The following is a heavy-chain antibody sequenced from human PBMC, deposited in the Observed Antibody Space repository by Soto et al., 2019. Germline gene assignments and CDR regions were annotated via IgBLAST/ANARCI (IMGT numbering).Heavy chain of an antibody. J-gene: IGHJ6*02. D-gene: IGHD3-10*01. CDR1: GFTFSSYG. CDR2: ISYDGSNK. CDR3: AKSGRSAGYYYYYGMDV. V-gene: IGHV3-30*18. Sequence: QVQLVESGGGVVQPARSLRLSCAASGFTFSSYGMHWVRQAPGKGLEWVAVISYDGSNKYYADSVKGRFTISRDNSKNTLYLQMNSLRAEDTAVYYCAKSGRSAGYYYYYGMDVWGQGTTVTVSS.